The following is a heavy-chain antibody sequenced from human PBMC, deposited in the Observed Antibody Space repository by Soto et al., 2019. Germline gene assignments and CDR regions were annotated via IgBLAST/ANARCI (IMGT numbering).Heavy chain of an antibody. CDR2: ISGSGGST. CDR3: AKDKQELVLANGMDV. J-gene: IGHJ6*02. D-gene: IGHD6-13*01. Sequence: EVQLLESGGGLVQPGGSLRLSCAASGFTFSSYAMSWVRQAPGKGLEWVSAISGSGGSTYYADSVKGRFTISRDNSKNTLYLQMDSRRAEDTAVFYCAKDKQELVLANGMDVWGQGTAVSVSS. CDR1: GFTFSSYA. V-gene: IGHV3-23*01.